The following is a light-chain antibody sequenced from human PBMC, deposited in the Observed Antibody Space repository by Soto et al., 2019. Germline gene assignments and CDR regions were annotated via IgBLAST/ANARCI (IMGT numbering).Light chain of an antibody. J-gene: IGKJ2*01. CDR1: QSVSSNY. CDR2: GVS. Sequence: IVLTQAPCTLSLSPVERATLSCGASQSVSSNYLAWYRQKPGQAPRLLLYGVSNRATGIPVRFSGSGTGTDFTLTICRLEAEDFSVYYCQQYGPSPMYTFGQGTKLEIK. V-gene: IGKV3-20*01. CDR3: QQYGPSPMYT.